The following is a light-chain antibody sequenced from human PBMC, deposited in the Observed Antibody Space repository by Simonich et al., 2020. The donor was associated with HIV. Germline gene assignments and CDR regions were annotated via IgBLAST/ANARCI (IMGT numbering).Light chain of an antibody. CDR3: QQSYSTPLT. V-gene: IGKV1-39*01. CDR1: QDISNS. CDR2: AAS. J-gene: IGKJ4*01. Sequence: DIQMTQSPSSLSASVGDRVTITCQASQDISNSLNWYQQKPGKAPKLLIYAASSLQSGVPSRFRGSGSGTDFILTISSLQPEDFATYYCQQSYSTPLTFGGGTKVDIK.